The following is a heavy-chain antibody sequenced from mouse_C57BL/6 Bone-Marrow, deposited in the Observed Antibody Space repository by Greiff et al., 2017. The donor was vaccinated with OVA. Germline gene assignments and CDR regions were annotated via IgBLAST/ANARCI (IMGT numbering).Heavy chain of an antibody. Sequence: EVMLVESGGGLVQPGGSLKLSCAASGFTFSDYGMAWVRQAPRKGPEWVAFISNLAYSIYYADTVTGRFTISRENAKNTLYLKMSSLRSEDTAMYYCARQGVDYDKAMDYWGQGTSVTVSS. CDR2: ISNLAYSI. CDR3: ARQGVDYDKAMDY. V-gene: IGHV5-15*04. D-gene: IGHD2-4*01. CDR1: GFTFSDYG. J-gene: IGHJ4*01.